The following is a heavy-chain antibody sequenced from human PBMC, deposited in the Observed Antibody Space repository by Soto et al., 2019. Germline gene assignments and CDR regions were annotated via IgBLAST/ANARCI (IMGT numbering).Heavy chain of an antibody. D-gene: IGHD4-17*01. CDR3: ARDQGMTTVTTFYYNGMDV. Sequence: SVKVSCKASGGTFSSYAISWVRQAPGQGLEWMGGIIPIFGTANYAQKFQGRVTITADESTSTAYMELSSLRSDDTAVYYCARDQGMTTVTTFYYNGMDVWGQGTTVTVSS. J-gene: IGHJ6*02. CDR1: GGTFSSYA. CDR2: IIPIFGTA. V-gene: IGHV1-69*13.